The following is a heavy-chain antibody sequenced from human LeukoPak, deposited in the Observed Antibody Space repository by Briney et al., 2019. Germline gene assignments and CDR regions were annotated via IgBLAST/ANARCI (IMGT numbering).Heavy chain of an antibody. V-gene: IGHV3-23*01. J-gene: IGHJ5*02. CDR1: GFTFSSYA. D-gene: IGHD2-2*01. CDR2: FSGSGGST. CDR3: ASGPQYCSSTSCWENWFDP. Sequence: GGSLRLSCAASGFTFSSYAMSWVRQAPGKGLEWVSAFSGSGGSTYYADSVKGRFTISRDNAKNSLYLQMNSLRAEDTAVYYCASGPQYCSSTSCWENWFDPWGQGTLVTVSS.